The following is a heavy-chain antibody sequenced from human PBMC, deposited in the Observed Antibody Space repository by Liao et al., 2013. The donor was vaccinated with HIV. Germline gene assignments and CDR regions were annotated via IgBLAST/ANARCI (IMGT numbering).Heavy chain of an antibody. V-gene: IGHV4-39*07. D-gene: IGHD3-3*01. CDR3: ARVTRGFWSGSYRVSAFDI. CDR2: IYYSGST. CDR1: GGSISSSGFY. J-gene: IGHJ3*02. Sequence: LQLQESGPGLVKPSETLSLTCTVSGGSISSSGFYWGWVRQPPEKGLEWIGNIYYSGSTYYNPSLKSRVTISVDTSKNHFSLKLTSVTAADTAVYYCARVTRGFWSGSYRVSAFDIWGQGTMVTVSS.